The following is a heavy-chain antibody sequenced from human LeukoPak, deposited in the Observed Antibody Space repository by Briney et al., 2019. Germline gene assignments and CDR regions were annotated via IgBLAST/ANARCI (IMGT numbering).Heavy chain of an antibody. CDR3: AGERRLAAAGNDDYYYYYMDV. J-gene: IGHJ6*03. CDR2: MNPNSGNT. CDR1: GYTFTSYD. V-gene: IGHV1-8*01. Sequence: ASVKVSCKASGYTFTSYDINWVRQATGQGLEWMGWMNPNSGNTGYAQKFQGRVTMTRNTSISTAYMELSSLRSEDTAVYYCAGERRLAAAGNDDYYYYYMDVWGKGTTVTISS. D-gene: IGHD6-13*01.